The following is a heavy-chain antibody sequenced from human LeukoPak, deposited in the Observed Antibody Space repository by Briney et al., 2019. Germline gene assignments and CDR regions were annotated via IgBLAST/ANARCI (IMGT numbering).Heavy chain of an antibody. V-gene: IGHV4-59*08. D-gene: IGHD1-26*01. Sequence: SETLSLTCTVSGGSISSYYWSWIRQPPGKGLEWIGYIYYSGSTNYNPSLKSRVTISVDTSKNQFSLRLSSVTAADTAVYYCARRDGSHSWFDPWGQGILVTVSS. CDR2: IYYSGST. J-gene: IGHJ5*02. CDR1: GGSISSYY. CDR3: ARRDGSHSWFDP.